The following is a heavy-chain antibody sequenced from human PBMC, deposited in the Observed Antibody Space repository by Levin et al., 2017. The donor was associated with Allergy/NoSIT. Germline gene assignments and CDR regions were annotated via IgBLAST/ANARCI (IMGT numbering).Heavy chain of an antibody. CDR2: IYHSGST. D-gene: IGHD6-19*01. J-gene: IGHJ4*02. V-gene: IGHV4-4*02. CDR1: GGSISSSNW. CDR3: ARSHMWLDPHFDY. Sequence: SETLSLTCAVSGGSISSSNWWSWVRQPPGKGLEWIGEIYHSGSTNYNPSLKSRVTISVDKSKNQFSLKLSSVTAADTAVYYCARSHMWLDPHFDYWGQGTLVTVSS.